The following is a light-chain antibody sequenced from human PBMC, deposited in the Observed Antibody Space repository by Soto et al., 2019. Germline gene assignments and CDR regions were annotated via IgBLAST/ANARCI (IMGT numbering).Light chain of an antibody. Sequence: EIVLTQSPGTLSLSPGERGTLSCRASQSVSSSYLAWYQQKPGQAPRLLIYGASSRATGIPDRFSSSGSGTDFTLTISRLEPEDFAVYYCQQYGSSPLTFGGGTKVEIK. V-gene: IGKV3-20*01. CDR2: GAS. J-gene: IGKJ4*01. CDR1: QSVSSSY. CDR3: QQYGSSPLT.